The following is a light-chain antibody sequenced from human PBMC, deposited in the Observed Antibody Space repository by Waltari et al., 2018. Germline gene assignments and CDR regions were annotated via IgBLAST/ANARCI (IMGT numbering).Light chain of an antibody. J-gene: IGKJ2*01. CDR1: QRISTY. Sequence: DIQVTQSPSSLSASVGDRVTITCRASQRISTYLNWYQHKPGKAPKLLTYAASNLQGGVPSRFSGSGSGTEFTLTITSLQPEDFGTFSCQQSYTSLYTFGQGTKLEIK. V-gene: IGKV1-39*01. CDR2: AAS. CDR3: QQSYTSLYT.